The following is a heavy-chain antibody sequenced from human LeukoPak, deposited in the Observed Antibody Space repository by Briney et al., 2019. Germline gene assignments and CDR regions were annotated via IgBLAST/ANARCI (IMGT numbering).Heavy chain of an antibody. Sequence: XVRQPPXKGLXGIGEIYHSGSTNYNPSLKSRVTISVDKSKYQFSLKLSSVTAADTAVYYCARGVGATSDFDYWGQGTLVTVSS. D-gene: IGHD1-26*01. V-gene: IGHV4-4*02. J-gene: IGHJ4*02. CDR3: ARGVGATSDFDY. CDR2: IYHSGST.